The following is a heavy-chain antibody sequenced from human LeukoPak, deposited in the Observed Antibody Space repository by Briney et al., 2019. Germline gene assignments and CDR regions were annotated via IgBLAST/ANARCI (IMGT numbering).Heavy chain of an antibody. CDR3: ARFRDMFDP. Sequence: SETLSLTCTVSGGSISSYYWSWVRQPPGKGLECIGYIYYSGSTNYNPSLKSRVTISVDTSKNQFSLKLSSVTSADTAVYYCARFRDMFDPWGQGTLVTVSS. J-gene: IGHJ5*02. V-gene: IGHV4-59*01. CDR2: IYYSGST. CDR1: GGSISSYY. D-gene: IGHD2-21*02.